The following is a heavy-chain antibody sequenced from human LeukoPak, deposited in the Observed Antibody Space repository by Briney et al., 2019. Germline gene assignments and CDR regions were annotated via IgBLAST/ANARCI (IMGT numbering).Heavy chain of an antibody. J-gene: IGHJ4*02. CDR2: IIPIFGTA. Sequence: ASVKVSCKASGGTFSSYAISWVRQAPGQGLEWMGGIIPIFGTANYAQKFQGRVTITADESTSTAYMELSSLRSEDTAVYYCASGGYGQYYFYYWGQGTLVTVSS. V-gene: IGHV1-69*13. D-gene: IGHD2-15*01. CDR3: ASGGYGQYYFYY. CDR1: GGTFSSYA.